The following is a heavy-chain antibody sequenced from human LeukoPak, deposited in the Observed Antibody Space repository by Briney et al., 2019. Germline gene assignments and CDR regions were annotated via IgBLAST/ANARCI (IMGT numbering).Heavy chain of an antibody. J-gene: IGHJ4*02. CDR1: GFKFDDYG. Sequence: GGSLRLSCAASGFKFDDYGMSWVRQAPGKGLEWVSGINWNGDSTADADSVKGRFTISRDNAKNSLYLQVNSLRAEDTALYYCARDLGHGYSSGLTHWGQGTLVTVSS. CDR2: INWNGDST. V-gene: IGHV3-20*04. CDR3: ARDLGHGYSSGLTH. D-gene: IGHD6-19*01.